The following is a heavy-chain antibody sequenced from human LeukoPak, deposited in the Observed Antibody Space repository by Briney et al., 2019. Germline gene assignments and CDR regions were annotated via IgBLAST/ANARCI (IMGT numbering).Heavy chain of an antibody. V-gene: IGHV1-2*02. CDR1: GYTFTGYY. CDR2: INPNSGGT. CDR3: ARDLGGGSYGWGKFDL. Sequence: ASVKVSCKASGYTFTGYYMHWVRQAPGQGLEWMGWINPNSGGTNYAQKFQGRVTMPRDTSTSTVYMELSSLRSEDTAVYYCARDLGGGSYGWGKFDLWGRGTLVAVSS. D-gene: IGHD3-10*01. J-gene: IGHJ2*01.